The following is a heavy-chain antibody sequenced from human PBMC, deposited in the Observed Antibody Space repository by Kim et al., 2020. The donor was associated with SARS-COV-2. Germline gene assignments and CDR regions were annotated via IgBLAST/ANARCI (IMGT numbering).Heavy chain of an antibody. V-gene: IGHV4-59*01. D-gene: IGHD3-10*01. CDR3: ARANPNYGSGSYRFDP. Sequence: PSHQRRVTISVDTSKNQLSLKLTSVTAADTAVYYCARANPNYGSGSYRFDPWGQGALVTVSS. J-gene: IGHJ5*02.